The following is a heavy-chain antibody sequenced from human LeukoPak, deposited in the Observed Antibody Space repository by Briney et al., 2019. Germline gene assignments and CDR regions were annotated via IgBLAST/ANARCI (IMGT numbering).Heavy chain of an antibody. CDR3: ASSTVTSRFDY. Sequence: GGSLRLSCAASGFTFSSYAMSWVRQMPGKGLEWMGIIYPGDSDTRYSPSFQGQVTISADKSISTAYLQWSSLKASDTAMYYCASSTVTSRFDYWGQGTLVTVSP. D-gene: IGHD4-17*01. V-gene: IGHV5-51*01. CDR1: GFTFSSYA. CDR2: IYPGDSDT. J-gene: IGHJ4*02.